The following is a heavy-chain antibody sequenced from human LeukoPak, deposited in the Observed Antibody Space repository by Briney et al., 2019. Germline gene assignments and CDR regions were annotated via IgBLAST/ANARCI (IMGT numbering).Heavy chain of an antibody. CDR1: GYTFTSYG. CDR3: ARVGQQLVRSSHHWFDP. D-gene: IGHD6-13*01. CDR2: INPNSGGT. J-gene: IGHJ5*02. V-gene: IGHV1-2*02. Sequence: ASVKVSCKASGYTFTSYGISWVRQAPGQGLEWMGWINPNSGGTNYAQKFQGRVTMTRDTSISTAYMELSRLRSDDTAVYYCARVGQQLVRSSHHWFDPWGQGTLVTVSS.